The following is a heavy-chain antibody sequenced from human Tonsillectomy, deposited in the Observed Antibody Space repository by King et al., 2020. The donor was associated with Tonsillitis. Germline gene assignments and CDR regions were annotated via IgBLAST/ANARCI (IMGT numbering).Heavy chain of an antibody. CDR3: ARVSGSYGGGFDS. Sequence: VQLQQWGAGLLKPSDTLSLTCAVYGGPFSDYYWSWIRQPPGKGLEWIGQINHSGNTSYNPSLKSRVTMSVDTSKNQVSVRLSSVTAADTAVYYCARVSGSYGGGFDSWGQGTLVTVSS. D-gene: IGHD1-26*01. CDR2: INHSGNT. V-gene: IGHV4-34*01. J-gene: IGHJ4*02. CDR1: GGPFSDYY.